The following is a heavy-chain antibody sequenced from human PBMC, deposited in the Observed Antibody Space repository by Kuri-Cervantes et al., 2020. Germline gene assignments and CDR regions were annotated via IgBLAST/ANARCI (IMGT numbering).Heavy chain of an antibody. Sequence: GGSLRLSCAVSGFTFSAYWTNWVRQAPGKGLEWVASIRQDGSEMLYADSVKGRFTISRDNSKNTLYLQMNSLRAEDTAMYYCAKGPIVGAIPYFQHWGQGTLVTVSS. D-gene: IGHD1-26*01. CDR3: AKGPIVGAIPYFQH. CDR2: IRQDGSEM. J-gene: IGHJ1*01. V-gene: IGHV3-7*01. CDR1: GFTFSAYW.